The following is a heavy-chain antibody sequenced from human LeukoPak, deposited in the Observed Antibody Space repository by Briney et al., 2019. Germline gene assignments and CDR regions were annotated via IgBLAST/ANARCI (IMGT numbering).Heavy chain of an antibody. CDR3: ARSSWSYDGHFDH. CDR1: GGSISSYY. J-gene: IGHJ4*02. Sequence: SETLSLTCTVSGGSISSYYWSWIRQPPGKGLEWIGYIYYSGSTNYNPSLKSRVTISVDTSKNQFSLNLSSVTAADTAVYYCARSSWSYDGHFDHWGQGTLVTVSS. CDR2: IYYSGST. D-gene: IGHD1-26*01. V-gene: IGHV4-59*01.